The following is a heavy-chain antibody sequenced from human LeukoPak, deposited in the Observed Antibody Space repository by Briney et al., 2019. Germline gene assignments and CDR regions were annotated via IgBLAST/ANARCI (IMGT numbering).Heavy chain of an antibody. CDR2: ITSSSYA. J-gene: IGHJ4*02. CDR1: GFSFSTYE. Sequence: PGGSLRLSCAASGFSFSTYEMNWVSQAPGKGLEWVSHITSSSYAYYADSVKGRFTISRDNARNSLYLQMNSLRAEDTAIYYCARDLAAPRGFFDYWGQGTLVTVSS. D-gene: IGHD6-6*01. V-gene: IGHV3-48*03. CDR3: ARDLAAPRGFFDY.